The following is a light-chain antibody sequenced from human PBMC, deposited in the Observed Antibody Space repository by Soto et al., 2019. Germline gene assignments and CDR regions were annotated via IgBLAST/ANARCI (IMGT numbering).Light chain of an antibody. CDR1: QDINNF. V-gene: IGKV1-33*01. Sequence: DIRMTQSPSSLSSSVGDRITITCQASQDINNFLNWYQPKPGKAPRLLIYDTSNVEGGVPSRFSGTGSGTDFTFTISILQPEDIATYYCHQYENRPPPFGGRTKVEIK. J-gene: IGKJ4*01. CDR2: DTS. CDR3: HQYENRPPP.